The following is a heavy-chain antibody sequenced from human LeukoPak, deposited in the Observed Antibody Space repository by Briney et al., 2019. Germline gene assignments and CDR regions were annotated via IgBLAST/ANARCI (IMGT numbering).Heavy chain of an antibody. CDR3: AREMRSPRGGFDY. CDR2: IFASGST. Sequence: SETLSLTCTVSGASINSDYWTWVRQVAGKGLEWIGRIFASGSTNYNPYLRSRITMSVDTSKSQFSLELSSVTAADTAVYYCAREMRSPRGGFDYWDQGTLVTVSS. D-gene: IGHD3-10*01. CDR1: GASINSDY. V-gene: IGHV4-4*07. J-gene: IGHJ4*02.